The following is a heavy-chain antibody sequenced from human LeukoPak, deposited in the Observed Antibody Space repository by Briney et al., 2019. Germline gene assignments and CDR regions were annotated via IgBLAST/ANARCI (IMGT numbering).Heavy chain of an antibody. CDR3: VRADSRSRSDLAFNFFGLDV. CDR2: IRQDGSDT. Sequence: PGGSLRLSCAASGFSFSTSWMTWVRQAPGKGLEWVGNIRQDGSDTFYLRSVKGRFTISRDNAKNSLYLHLDNLRVEDTAVYYCVRADSRSRSDLAFNFFGLDVWGQGTAITVS. CDR1: GFSFSTSW. D-gene: IGHD3-3*02. J-gene: IGHJ6*02. V-gene: IGHV3-7*05.